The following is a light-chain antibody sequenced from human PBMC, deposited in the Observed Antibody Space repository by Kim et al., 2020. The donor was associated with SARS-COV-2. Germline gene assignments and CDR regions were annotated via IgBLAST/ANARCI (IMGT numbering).Light chain of an antibody. Sequence: ASVGDRATITCQASQDISKFLNWYQQKPGKAPKILSDDASNLESGVQSRFSGSGSGTDFTFTVSSLQPEDIATYFCQQYDNLPYTVGQGTKLEI. CDR2: DAS. CDR1: QDISKF. V-gene: IGKV1-33*01. CDR3: QQYDNLPYT. J-gene: IGKJ2*01.